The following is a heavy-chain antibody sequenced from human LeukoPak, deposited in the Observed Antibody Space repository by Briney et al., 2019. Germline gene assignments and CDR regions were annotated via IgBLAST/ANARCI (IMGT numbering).Heavy chain of an antibody. V-gene: IGHV4-31*03. Sequence: PSETLSLTCTVSGGSISSGGYYWSWIRQHPGKGLEWIGYIYYSGSTYYNPSLKSRVTISVDTSKNQFSLKLSSVTAADTAVYYCARGQAGDIVVVPAAIFGMDVWGQGTTVTVSS. CDR1: GGSISSGGYY. J-gene: IGHJ6*02. CDR2: IYYSGST. CDR3: ARGQAGDIVVVPAAIFGMDV. D-gene: IGHD2-2*02.